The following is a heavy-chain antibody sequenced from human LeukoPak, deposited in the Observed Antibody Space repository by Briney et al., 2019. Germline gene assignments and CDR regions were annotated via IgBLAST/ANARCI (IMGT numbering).Heavy chain of an antibody. CDR3: AKERGRRSYYVDYYYYMDA. CDR2: ISGSGAST. CDR1: GFTFSGYA. Sequence: GGSLRLSCAASGFTFSGYAMSWVRQAPGKGLEWVSAISGSGASTYYADSVKGRFTVSRDNSKNTLYLQMNSLRAEDTAVYYCAKERGRRSYYVDYYYYMDAWGKGTTVTVSS. D-gene: IGHD1-26*01. V-gene: IGHV3-23*01. J-gene: IGHJ6*03.